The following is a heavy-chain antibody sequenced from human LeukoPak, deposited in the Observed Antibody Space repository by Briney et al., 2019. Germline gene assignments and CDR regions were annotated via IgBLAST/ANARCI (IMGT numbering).Heavy chain of an antibody. D-gene: IGHD3-9*01. V-gene: IGHV1-18*01. J-gene: IGHJ6*02. CDR1: GYTFTSYG. Sequence: ASVKVSCKASGYTFTSYGISWVRQAPGQGLEWMGWISAYNGNTNYAQKLQGRVTMTTDTSTSTAYMELRSLRSDDTAVYYCARDHPTYERYFDWLLYGPYYYGMDVWGQGTTVTVSS. CDR3: ARDHPTYERYFDWLLYGPYYYGMDV. CDR2: ISAYNGNT.